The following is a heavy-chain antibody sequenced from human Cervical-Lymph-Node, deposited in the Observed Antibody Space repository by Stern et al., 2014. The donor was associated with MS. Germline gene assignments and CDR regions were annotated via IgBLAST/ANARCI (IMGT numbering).Heavy chain of an antibody. D-gene: IGHD2-2*01. V-gene: IGHV1-69*01. CDR1: GGTFSSYA. CDR2: IIPIFGTA. CDR3: ARGYCSSTSCYLMGNWFDP. J-gene: IGHJ5*02. Sequence: QLVQSGAEVKKPGSSVKVSCKASGGTFSSYAISWVRQAPGQGLEWMGGIIPIFGTANYAQKFQGRVTITADESTSTAYMELSSLRSEDTAVYYCARGYCSSTSCYLMGNWFDPWGQGTLVTVSS.